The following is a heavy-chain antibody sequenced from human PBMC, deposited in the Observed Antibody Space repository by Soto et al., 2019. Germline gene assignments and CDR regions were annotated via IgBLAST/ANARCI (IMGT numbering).Heavy chain of an antibody. J-gene: IGHJ2*01. CDR1: GGSFSGYY. CDR2: INHSGST. Sequence: QVHLQQWGAGLLKPSETLSLTCAVYGGSFSGYYWSWIRQPPGKGLEWIGEINHSGSTNFNPSLKSRVTISVDRSKNQFSLKLSSVTAADAAIYYCATHLKATVTAYWYFDLWGRGTLVTVSS. V-gene: IGHV4-34*01. D-gene: IGHD4-17*01. CDR3: ATHLKATVTAYWYFDL.